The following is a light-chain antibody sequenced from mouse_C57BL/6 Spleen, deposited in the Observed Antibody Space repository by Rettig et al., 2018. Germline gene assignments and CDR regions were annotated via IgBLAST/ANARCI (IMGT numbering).Light chain of an antibody. CDR3: QHFWGTPLT. Sequence: DIQMTQSPASLSVSVGETVTITCRASENIYSSLAWYQQKQGKSPQFLVYAATNLADGVPSRFSGSGSGTQYSLKINSLQSEDFGSYYCQHFWGTPLTFGAGTKLELK. J-gene: IGKJ5*01. V-gene: IGKV12-46*01. CDR2: AAT. CDR1: ENIYSS.